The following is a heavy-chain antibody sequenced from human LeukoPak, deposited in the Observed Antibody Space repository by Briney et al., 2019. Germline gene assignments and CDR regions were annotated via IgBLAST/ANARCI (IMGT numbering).Heavy chain of an antibody. CDR2: INHSGST. CDR1: GGSFSGYY. J-gene: IGHJ6*02. V-gene: IGHV4-34*01. D-gene: IGHD2-2*01. CDR3: ARARAGVGYCSSTSCYGTYYYYGIDV. Sequence: SETLSLTCAVYGGSFSGYYWSWIRQPPGKGLEWIGEINHSGSTNYNPSLKSRVTISVDTSKNQFSLKLSSVTAADTAVYYCARARAGVGYCSSTSCYGTYYYYGIDVWGQGTTVTVSS.